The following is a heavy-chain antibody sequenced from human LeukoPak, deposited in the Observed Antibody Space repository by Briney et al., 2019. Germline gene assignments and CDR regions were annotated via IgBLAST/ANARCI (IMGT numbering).Heavy chain of an antibody. Sequence: GASVTVSCKASGYTFTSYDINWVRQATGQGLEWMGWINPNSGGTNYAQKFQGRVTMTRDTSISTAYMELSRLRSDDTAVYYCASESGTRTLDYWGQGTLVTVSS. D-gene: IGHD1-7*01. V-gene: IGHV1-2*02. J-gene: IGHJ4*02. CDR2: INPNSGGT. CDR3: ASESGTRTLDY. CDR1: GYTFTSYD.